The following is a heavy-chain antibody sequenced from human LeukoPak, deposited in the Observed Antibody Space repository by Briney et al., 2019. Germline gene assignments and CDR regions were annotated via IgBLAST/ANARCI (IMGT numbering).Heavy chain of an antibody. D-gene: IGHD1-26*01. CDR1: GYSFTGKW. CDR3: ARLAGSYPGSPFDY. J-gene: IGHJ4*02. V-gene: IGHV5-51*01. CDR2: IYPGDSDT. Sequence: GESLKISCKGSGYSFTGKWIAWVRQMPGKGLEWMGIIYPGDSDTKYSPSFQGQITISADKSINTAYLQWSSLKASDSALYYCARLAGSYPGSPFDYWGQGTLVTVSS.